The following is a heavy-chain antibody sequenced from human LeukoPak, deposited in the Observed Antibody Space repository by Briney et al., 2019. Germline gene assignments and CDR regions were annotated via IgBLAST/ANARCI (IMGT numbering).Heavy chain of an antibody. Sequence: GGSLRLSCAASGFSFSIYFMNWVRQAPGKGLEWVSSISRTSEYIHYADSVRGRFAISRDNAEKSLYLQMNSLRAEDTAVYYCARDRGGSYSAIDYWGQGTLVTVSS. D-gene: IGHD2-15*01. CDR2: ISRTSEYI. J-gene: IGHJ4*02. CDR1: GFSFSIYF. CDR3: ARDRGGSYSAIDY. V-gene: IGHV3-21*01.